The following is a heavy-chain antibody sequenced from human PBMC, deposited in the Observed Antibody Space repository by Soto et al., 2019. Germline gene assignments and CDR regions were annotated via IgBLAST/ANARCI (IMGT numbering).Heavy chain of an antibody. CDR2: ISGSGGST. CDR1: GFTFSSYA. Sequence: EVQLLESGGGLVQPGWSLRLSCAASGFTFSSYAMSWVRQAPGKGLEWLSAISGSGGSTYYADSVKGRFTISRDNSKNTLYLQMNSLRAEDTAVYYCAKDREGYGDYVGAFDYWGQGTLVTVSS. CDR3: AKDREGYGDYVGAFDY. D-gene: IGHD4-17*01. V-gene: IGHV3-23*01. J-gene: IGHJ4*02.